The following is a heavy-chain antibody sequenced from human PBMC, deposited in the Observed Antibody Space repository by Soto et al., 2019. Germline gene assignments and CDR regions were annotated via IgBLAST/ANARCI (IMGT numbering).Heavy chain of an antibody. Sequence: EVQLVESGGRLVQSGGSLRLSCLASGFSLTPYWMSWVRQTPGKGLEWVAKINEDGSKRDYMESVEGRFTISRDNAKNSVSLQMDSLRVDDTAMYYCTRWDGRCSGGSCFFDSWGQGTLVTVSS. CDR1: GFSLTPYW. V-gene: IGHV3-7*01. J-gene: IGHJ4*02. CDR2: INEDGSKR. D-gene: IGHD2-15*01. CDR3: TRWDGRCSGGSCFFDS.